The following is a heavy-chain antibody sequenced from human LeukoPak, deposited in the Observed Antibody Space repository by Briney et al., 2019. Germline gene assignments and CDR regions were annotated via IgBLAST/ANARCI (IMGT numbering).Heavy chain of an antibody. CDR3: AKALNYWYFDL. CDR1: GFTFSSYD. J-gene: IGHJ2*01. Sequence: PGGSLRLSCAASGFTFSSYDMSWVRQAPGKGLEWGSASGGDGGSTYADSVKGRFTISRDNSKNTLYLQMNSLRAEDTATYYCAKALNYWYFDLWGRGNLVTVSS. CDR2: SGGDGGST. V-gene: IGHV3-23*01.